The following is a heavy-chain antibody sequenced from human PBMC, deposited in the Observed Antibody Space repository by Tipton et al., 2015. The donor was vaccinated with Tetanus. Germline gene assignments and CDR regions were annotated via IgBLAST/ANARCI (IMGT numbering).Heavy chain of an antibody. J-gene: IGHJ4*02. CDR3: VRDSGAYCGGDCYTGLDY. Sequence: SLRLSCAASGFTFTTYWMSWVRQAPGKGPEWVANIKPDGSEKYYVDSVKGRFTISRDNAKNSLYLQMNSLRVDDTAVYYCVRDSGAYCGGDCYTGLDYWGQGTLVTVSS. V-gene: IGHV3-7*01. CDR2: IKPDGSEK. CDR1: GFTFTTYW. D-gene: IGHD2-21*02.